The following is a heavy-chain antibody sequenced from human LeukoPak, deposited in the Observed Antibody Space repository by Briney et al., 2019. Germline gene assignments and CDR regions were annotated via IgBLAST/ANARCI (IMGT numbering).Heavy chain of an antibody. CDR3: ARVNGEVQQQLAMFDP. CDR2: INHSGST. V-gene: IGHV4-34*01. Sequence: GSLRLSCAASGFTFTTYAMSWVRQPPGKGLEWIGEINHSGSTNYNPSLKSRVTISVDTSKNQFSLKLSSVTAADTAVYYCARVNGEVQQQLAMFDPWGQGTLVTVSS. D-gene: IGHD6-13*01. J-gene: IGHJ5*02. CDR1: GFTFTTYA.